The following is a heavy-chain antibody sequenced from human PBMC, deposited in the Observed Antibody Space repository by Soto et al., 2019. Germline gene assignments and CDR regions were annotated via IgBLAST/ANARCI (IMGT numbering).Heavy chain of an antibody. J-gene: IGHJ4*02. CDR3: ARGSEEWLPPSADY. D-gene: IGHD6-19*01. CDR2: INSDGSST. Sequence: GGSLRLSCAASGFTFSSYWMHWVRQAPGKGLVWVSRINSDGSSTSYADSVKGRFTISRDNAKNTLYLQMNSLRAEDTAVYYCARGSEEWLPPSADYWGQGTLVTVSS. V-gene: IGHV3-74*01. CDR1: GFTFSSYW.